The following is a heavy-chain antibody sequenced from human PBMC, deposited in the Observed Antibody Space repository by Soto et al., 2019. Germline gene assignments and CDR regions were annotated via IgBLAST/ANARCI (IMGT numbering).Heavy chain of an antibody. CDR1: GGSFSGYY. CDR2: INHSGST. V-gene: IGHV4-34*01. J-gene: IGHJ4*02. D-gene: IGHD2-8*02. Sequence: QVQLQQWGAGLLKPSETLSLTCAVYGGSFSGYYWTWIRPPPGTGLEWIGEINHSGSTNYNPSQKSRVTISVDTSKNQFSLKLTSVTAADTAVYYCARDKITGLFDYWGQGTLVTVSS. CDR3: ARDKITGLFDY.